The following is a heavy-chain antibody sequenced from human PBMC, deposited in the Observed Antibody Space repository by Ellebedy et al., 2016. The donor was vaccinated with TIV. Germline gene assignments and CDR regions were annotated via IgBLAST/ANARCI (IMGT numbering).Heavy chain of an antibody. Sequence: GESLKISCAASGFTFNDYWMHWVRQVPGKGLVWVSRVSGDGSSTTYADSVKGRFTISRDNAKNTVYLQMNSLRAEDTGVYYCARGSDGWYALGYWGQGTLVTVSS. D-gene: IGHD6-19*01. V-gene: IGHV3-74*03. CDR1: GFTFNDYW. CDR3: ARGSDGWYALGY. J-gene: IGHJ4*02. CDR2: VSGDGSST.